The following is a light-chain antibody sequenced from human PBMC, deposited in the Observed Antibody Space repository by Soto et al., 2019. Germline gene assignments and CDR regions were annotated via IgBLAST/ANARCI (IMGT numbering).Light chain of an antibody. V-gene: IGKV3-20*01. CDR3: QQYSWTPLT. J-gene: IGKJ3*01. CDR2: HPS. CDR1: QSVTSNY. Sequence: EIVLTQSPGTLSSSPGERATLSCRASQSVTSNYLAWYHQKSGQPPSLLFYHPSSRAPAIPASFSGSGSGTDFTLPISRLEPEDLAVYYCQQYSWTPLTFGPGTRVEIK.